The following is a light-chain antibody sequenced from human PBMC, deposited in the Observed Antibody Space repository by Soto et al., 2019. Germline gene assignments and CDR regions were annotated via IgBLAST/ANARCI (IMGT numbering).Light chain of an antibody. CDR1: QSISSW. J-gene: IGKJ1*01. CDR3: QQHNSYSWT. CDR2: KAS. V-gene: IGKV1-5*03. Sequence: DIQMTQSPSTLSASVGDRVTITCRASQSISSWLAWYQQKPGQVPKLLIYKASTLESGVPSRFSGSGSGTDFTLTISSLQPDDFATYYCQQHNSYSWTFGQGTKVDIK.